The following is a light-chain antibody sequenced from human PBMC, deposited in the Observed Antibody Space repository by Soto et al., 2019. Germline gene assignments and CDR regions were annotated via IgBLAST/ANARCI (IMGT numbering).Light chain of an antibody. CDR3: QQYDNVPYT. Sequence: DIQMTQSPSSLSASVGDRVTITCQASQDINNSLNWFQQKPGKAPKMLIYDATKLVRGVPSRFSGSGSGTDFTISISSLQPEDFATYYCQQYDNVPYTFGQGTKLDTK. CDR1: QDINNS. CDR2: DAT. V-gene: IGKV1-33*01. J-gene: IGKJ2*01.